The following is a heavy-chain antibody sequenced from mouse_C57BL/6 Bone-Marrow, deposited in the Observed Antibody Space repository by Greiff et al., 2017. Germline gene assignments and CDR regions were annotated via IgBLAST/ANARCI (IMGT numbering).Heavy chain of an antibody. CDR3: ARWLLRAY. D-gene: IGHD2-3*01. CDR1: GYAFSSSW. V-gene: IGHV1-82*01. Sequence: SGPELVKPGASVKISCKASGYAFSSSWMNWVKQRPGKGLEWIGRIYPGDGDTNYNGKFKGKATLTADKSSSTAYMQLSSLTSEDSAVYFCARWLLRAYWGQGTLVTVSA. J-gene: IGHJ3*01. CDR2: IYPGDGDT.